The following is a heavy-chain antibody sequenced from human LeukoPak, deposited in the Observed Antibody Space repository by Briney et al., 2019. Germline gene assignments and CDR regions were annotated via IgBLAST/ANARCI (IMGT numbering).Heavy chain of an antibody. CDR2: ISGSGGST. V-gene: IGHV3-23*01. D-gene: IGHD5-12*01. CDR1: GFTFSSYA. CDR3: AKAKNYSGYFYFDY. Sequence: GGSLRLSCAASGFTFSSYAMSWVRQALGKGLEWVSAISGSGGSTYYADSVKGRFTISRDNSKNTLYLQMSSLRAEDTAVYYCAKAKNYSGYFYFDYWGQGTLVTVSS. J-gene: IGHJ4*02.